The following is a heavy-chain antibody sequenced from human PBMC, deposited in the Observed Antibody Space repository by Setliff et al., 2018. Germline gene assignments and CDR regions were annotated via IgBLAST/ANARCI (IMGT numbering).Heavy chain of an antibody. CDR3: VTDPPNSGWSFDC. Sequence: GGSLRLSCGASGFTFSTHAMHWVRQAPGKGLEWVAMIWSDGINKFYGGPAKGRFIVSRDNSKNTVFLQMNDLRVEDTAVYYCVTDPPNSGWSFDCWGQGTQVTVSS. CDR2: IWSDGINK. V-gene: IGHV3-33*02. J-gene: IGHJ5*01. CDR1: GFTFSTHA. D-gene: IGHD6-19*01.